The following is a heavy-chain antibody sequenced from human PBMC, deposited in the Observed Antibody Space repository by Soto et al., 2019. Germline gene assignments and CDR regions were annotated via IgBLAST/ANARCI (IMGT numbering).Heavy chain of an antibody. CDR2: IYYSGST. CDR1: GGSISSYY. V-gene: IGHV4-59*08. CDR3: ARHNYGSGSTYFDY. D-gene: IGHD3-10*01. J-gene: IGHJ4*02. Sequence: SETLSLTCTVSGGSISSYYWSWIRQPPGKGLEWIGYIYYSGSTNYNPSLKSRVTISLDTSKNLFSLKLSSVTAADTAVYYCARHNYGSGSTYFDYWGQGTLVTVSS.